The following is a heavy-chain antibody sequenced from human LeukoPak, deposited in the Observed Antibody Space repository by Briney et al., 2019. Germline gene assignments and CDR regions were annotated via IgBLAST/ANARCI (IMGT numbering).Heavy chain of an antibody. V-gene: IGHV3-21*01. CDR3: ARRGSGYGFGLREFDY. J-gene: IGHJ4*02. Sequence: PGGSLRLSCAASGFTLSSYSMNWVRQAPGKGLEWVSSISSSSTYINYADSVKGRFTISRDNAKNSLFLQMNSLRAEDTAVYYCARRGSGYGFGLREFDYWGQGTLVTVSS. CDR1: GFTLSSYS. CDR2: ISSSSTYI. D-gene: IGHD3/OR15-3a*01.